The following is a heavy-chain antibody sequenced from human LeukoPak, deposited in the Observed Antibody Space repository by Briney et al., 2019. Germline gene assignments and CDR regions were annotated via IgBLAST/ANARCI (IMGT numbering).Heavy chain of an antibody. CDR1: GFTFSSYA. CDR2: ISGSGGST. J-gene: IGHJ4*02. V-gene: IGHV3-23*01. Sequence: GGSLRLSCAASGFTFSSYAMSWVRQAPGKGLEWVSGISGSGGSTYYADSVKGRFTISRDNSKNTLYLQMNSLRAEDTAVYYCAKGYCSGGSCYSALFDYWGQGTLVTVSS. CDR3: AKGYCSGGSCYSALFDY. D-gene: IGHD2-15*01.